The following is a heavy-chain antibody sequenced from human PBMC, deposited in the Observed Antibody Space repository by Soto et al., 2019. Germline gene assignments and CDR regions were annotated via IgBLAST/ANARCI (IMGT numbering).Heavy chain of an antibody. J-gene: IGHJ4*02. CDR2: IYYSGSS. CDR3: ARQLRYFGNFDC. CDR1: GGSIGDDY. Sequence: PSETLSLTCTLSGGSIGDDYWSWIRQPPGKGLEWIGYIYYSGSSNYNPSLKSRVTMSVDTSKNQFSLNLNSVTAADTAVYYCARQLRYFGNFDCWGQGTLVTVSS. V-gene: IGHV4-59*08. D-gene: IGHD3-9*01.